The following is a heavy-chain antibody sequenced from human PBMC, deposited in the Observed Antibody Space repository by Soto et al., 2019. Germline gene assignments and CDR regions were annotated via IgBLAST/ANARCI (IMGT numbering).Heavy chain of an antibody. D-gene: IGHD3-10*02. J-gene: IGHJ1*01. CDR2: IIPILGIA. Sequence: QVQLVQSGAEVKKPGSSVKVSCKASGGTFSSYTISWVRQAPGQGLEWMGRIIPILGIANYAQKFQGRVTITADKSTSTAYMELSSLRSEDTAVYFCARETSITMFSGGYFQHWGQGTLVTVSS. CDR3: ARETSITMFSGGYFQH. CDR1: GGTFSSYT. V-gene: IGHV1-69*08.